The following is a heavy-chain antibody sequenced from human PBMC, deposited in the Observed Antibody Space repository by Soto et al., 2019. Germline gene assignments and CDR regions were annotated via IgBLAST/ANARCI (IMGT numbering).Heavy chain of an antibody. CDR3: AKVRYSSPMGYYYGMDV. CDR2: IIPIFGTA. J-gene: IGHJ6*02. Sequence: QVQLEQSGGEVKKPGSSVKVSCKASGVTFSKFIMTWVRQAPGLGLEWVGGIIPIFGTANYAQKFQGRVTITADESTSTSYMEVNNLRSEDTAVYYCAKVRYSSPMGYYYGMDVWGQGTTVTVPS. V-gene: IGHV1-69*01. D-gene: IGHD6-19*01. CDR1: GVTFSKFI.